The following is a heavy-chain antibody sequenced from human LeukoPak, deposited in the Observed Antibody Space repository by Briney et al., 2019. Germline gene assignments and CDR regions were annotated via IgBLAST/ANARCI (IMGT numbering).Heavy chain of an antibody. CDR2: IKQDGSEK. D-gene: IGHD6-19*01. CDR3: AREGSGWSLDY. J-gene: IGHJ4*02. Sequence: PGGSLRLSCAASGFTFSSYWMSWVRQTPGKGLEWVANIKQDGSEKYYVDSVKGRFTISRDNAKNSLHLQMNSLRDEDTAVYYCAREGSGWSLDYWGQGTLVTVSS. CDR1: GFTFSSYW. V-gene: IGHV3-7*01.